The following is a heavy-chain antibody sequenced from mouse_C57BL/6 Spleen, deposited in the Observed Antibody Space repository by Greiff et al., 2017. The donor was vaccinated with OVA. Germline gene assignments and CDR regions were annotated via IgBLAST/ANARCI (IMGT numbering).Heavy chain of an antibody. CDR2: IYPGDGDT. CDR1: GYAFSSSW. Sequence: VQRVESGPELVKPGASVKISCKASGYAFSSSWMNWVKQRPGKGLEWIGRIYPGDGDTNYNGKFKGKATLTADKSSSTAYMQLSSLTSEDSAVYVCAREGTGTDFDYWGQGTTLTVSS. D-gene: IGHD4-1*01. V-gene: IGHV1-82*01. CDR3: AREGTGTDFDY. J-gene: IGHJ2*01.